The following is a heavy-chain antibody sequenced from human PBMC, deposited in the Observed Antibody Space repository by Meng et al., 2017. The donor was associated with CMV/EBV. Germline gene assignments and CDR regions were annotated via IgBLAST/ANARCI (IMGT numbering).Heavy chain of an antibody. V-gene: IGHV1-18*01. CDR3: ARMEVGGGSCYSDY. D-gene: IGHD2-15*01. Sequence: VRVGQSGGEVEKPGTSLKAACMASGSTFTSYGSSWVRQARVQGLECMGWISAYNGNPNYAQKLQGRVTMTTDTSTSTAYMELRSLRSDDTAVYYCARMEVGGGSCYSDYWGQGTLVTVSS. J-gene: IGHJ4*02. CDR1: GSTFTSYG. CDR2: ISAYNGNP.